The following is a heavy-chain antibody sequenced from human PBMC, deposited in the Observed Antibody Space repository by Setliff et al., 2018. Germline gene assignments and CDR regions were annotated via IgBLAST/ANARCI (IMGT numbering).Heavy chain of an antibody. CDR2: IYTSGTT. D-gene: IGHD2-21*02. CDR1: RDSITRGSYY. Sequence: PSETLSLTCTVSRDSITRGSYYWTWIRQPAGKGLEWIGRIYTSGTTDYNPSLKSRVTVSMDTSKNQFSLKLTSVTATDTAVYYCARDLGHGGDSDYWGQGILVTVSS. V-gene: IGHV4-61*02. J-gene: IGHJ4*02. CDR3: ARDLGHGGDSDY.